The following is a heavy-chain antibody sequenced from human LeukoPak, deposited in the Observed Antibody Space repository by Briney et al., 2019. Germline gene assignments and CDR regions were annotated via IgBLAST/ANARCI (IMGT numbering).Heavy chain of an antibody. V-gene: IGHV3-53*01. D-gene: IGHD2-21*02. Sequence: GGSLRLSCTVSGFTVSSNSMSWVRQAPGKGLEWVSFIYSDNTHYSDSVKGRFTISRDNAKNSLYLQMNSLRVEDTAVYYCARVTRSPFGWFDPWGQGTLVTVSS. CDR1: GFTVSSNS. J-gene: IGHJ5*02. CDR3: ARVTRSPFGWFDP. CDR2: IYSDNT.